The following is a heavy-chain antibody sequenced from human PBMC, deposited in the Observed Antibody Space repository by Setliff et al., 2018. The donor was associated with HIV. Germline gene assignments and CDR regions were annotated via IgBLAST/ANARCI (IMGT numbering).Heavy chain of an antibody. D-gene: IGHD2-2*01. Sequence: GESLKISCQGSGYTFTSYWIGWVRQMPGKGLEWMGIIYPGDSDTRYSPSFQGQVTISADKSINTAYVQWSSLKASDTAMYYCARRLPYCSRSSCYDYYFDYWGQGTLVTVSS. J-gene: IGHJ4*02. V-gene: IGHV5-51*01. CDR2: IYPGDSDT. CDR3: ARRLPYCSRSSCYDYYFDY. CDR1: GYTFTSYW.